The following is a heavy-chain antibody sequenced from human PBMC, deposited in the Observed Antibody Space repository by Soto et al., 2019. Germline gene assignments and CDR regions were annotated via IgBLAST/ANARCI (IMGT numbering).Heavy chain of an antibody. CDR3: AREISVGATAYRHFDH. V-gene: IGHV3-9*01. CDR1: GFTFDDYA. CDR2: ISWNSGYI. Sequence: GGSLRLSCAASGFTFDDYALHWVRQAPGKGLEWVSSISWNSGYIDYADSVRGRFTISRDNAKNSLYLQMNSLRAEDTALYFCAREISVGATAYRHFDHWGRGTLVTVSS. D-gene: IGHD3-16*01. J-gene: IGHJ4*02.